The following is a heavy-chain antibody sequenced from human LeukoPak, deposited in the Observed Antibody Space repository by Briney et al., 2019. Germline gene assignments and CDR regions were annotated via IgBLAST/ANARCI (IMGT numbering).Heavy chain of an antibody. V-gene: IGHV3-21*01. J-gene: IGHJ5*02. CDR2: ISSSSSYI. Sequence: GGSLRLSCAASGFTFSSYSMNWVRQAPGKGLEWVSSISSSSSYIYYADSVKGRFTISRDNAKNSLYLQMNSLRAEDTAVYYCARGEGNWHYGVRPNWFDPWGQGTLVTVSS. CDR1: GFTFSSYS. D-gene: IGHD1-7*01. CDR3: ARGEGNWHYGVRPNWFDP.